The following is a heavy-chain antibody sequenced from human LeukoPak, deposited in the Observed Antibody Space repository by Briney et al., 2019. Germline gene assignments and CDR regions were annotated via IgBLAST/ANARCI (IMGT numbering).Heavy chain of an antibody. CDR1: GFTASSNY. J-gene: IGHJ6*03. CDR2: IYSGGST. V-gene: IGHV3-53*01. CDR3: ARDQGSVYYDSSGYPYYYYYMDV. D-gene: IGHD3-22*01. Sequence: GGSLRLXCAASGFTASSNYMRWVRQAPGKGLEWVSVIYSGGSTYYADSVKGRFTISRDNSKNTLYLQMNSLRAEDTAVYYCARDQGSVYYDSSGYPYYYYYMDVWGKGTTVTVSS.